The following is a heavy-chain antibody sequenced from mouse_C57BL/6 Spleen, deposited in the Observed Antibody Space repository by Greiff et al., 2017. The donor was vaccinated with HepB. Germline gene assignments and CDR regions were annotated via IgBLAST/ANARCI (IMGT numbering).Heavy chain of an antibody. CDR3: ARLAADWDGGY. V-gene: IGHV1-59*01. Sequence: QVQLQQPGAELVRPGTSVKLSCKASGYTFTSYWMHWVKQRPGQGLEWIGVIDPSDSYTNYNQKFKGKATLTVDTSSSTAYMQLSSLTSEDSAVYYCARLAADWDGGYWGQGTTLTVSS. D-gene: IGHD4-1*01. J-gene: IGHJ2*01. CDR2: IDPSDSYT. CDR1: GYTFTSYW.